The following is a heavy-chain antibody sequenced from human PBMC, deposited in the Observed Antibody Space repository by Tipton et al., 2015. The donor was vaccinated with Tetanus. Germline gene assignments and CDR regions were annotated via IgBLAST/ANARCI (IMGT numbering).Heavy chain of an antibody. J-gene: IGHJ3*01. CDR1: GWPMNSGGYY. Sequence: TLSLTCTVSGWPMNSGGYYWSWIRQRPGRGLEWIGYMYHTGTTFSDPALKSRLSMSADTSKNQFSLRLTPLTAADTAIYYCAGRSYCSSSRCFDAFDLWGQGTMVTVSS. D-gene: IGHD2-2*01. V-gene: IGHV4-31*03. CDR2: MYHTGTT. CDR3: AGRSYCSSSRCFDAFDL.